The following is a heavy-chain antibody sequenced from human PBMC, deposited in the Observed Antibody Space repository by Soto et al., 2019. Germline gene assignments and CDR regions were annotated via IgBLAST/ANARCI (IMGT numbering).Heavy chain of an antibody. CDR1: GYTFTSYY. Sequence: ASVKVSCKASGYTFTSYYMHWVRQAPGQGLEWMGIINPSGGSTSYAQKFQGRVTMTRDTSTSTVYMELSSLRSEDTAVYYCAKEGYDFWSGYSVYFEYWGQRTLVTVSS. J-gene: IGHJ4*02. CDR2: INPSGGST. D-gene: IGHD3-3*01. CDR3: AKEGYDFWSGYSVYFEY. V-gene: IGHV1-46*01.